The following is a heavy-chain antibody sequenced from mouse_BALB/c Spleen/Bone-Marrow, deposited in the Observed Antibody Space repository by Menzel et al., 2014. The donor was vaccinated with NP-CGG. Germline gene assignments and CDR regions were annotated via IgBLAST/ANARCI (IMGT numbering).Heavy chain of an antibody. CDR1: GFTFSSYG. J-gene: IGHJ3*01. D-gene: IGHD2-4*01. Sequence: EVKLVESGGGLVQPGGSLKISCAASGFTFSSYGMSWVRQTPDKRLDLVATINSNGGSTYYPDSVKGRFTISRDNAKNTLYLKMSSQKSEDTAMYYGARDNYYDYDGFAYWGQGTLVTVSA. V-gene: IGHV5-6-3*01. CDR2: INSNGGST. CDR3: ARDNYYDYDGFAY.